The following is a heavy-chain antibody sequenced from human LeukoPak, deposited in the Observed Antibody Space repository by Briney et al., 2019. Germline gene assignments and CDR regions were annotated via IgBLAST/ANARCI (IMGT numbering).Heavy chain of an antibody. CDR1: GFTFSIYG. Sequence: PGGSLRLSCAASGFTFSIYGMNWVRQAPGKGLEWVSSISSSSSYIYYADSVKGRFTISRDNAKNSLYLQMNSLRAEDTAVYYCAKDPTLDYGDSIDYWGQGTLVTVSS. V-gene: IGHV3-21*01. D-gene: IGHD4-17*01. CDR3: AKDPTLDYGDSIDY. CDR2: ISSSSSYI. J-gene: IGHJ4*02.